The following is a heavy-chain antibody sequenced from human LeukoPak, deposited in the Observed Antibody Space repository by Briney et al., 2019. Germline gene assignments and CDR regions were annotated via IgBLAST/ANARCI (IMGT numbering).Heavy chain of an antibody. V-gene: IGHV3-48*04. Sequence: GGSLRLSCAASGFTFSTYSMNWVRQAPGKGLEWVSYISSSSSTIYHADSVKGRFTISRDNAKNSLSLQMNSLRAEDTAVYYCARAYSSAGGIVIVPAANWGQGTLVTVSS. CDR3: ARAYSSAGGIVIVPAAN. CDR1: GFTFSTYS. J-gene: IGHJ4*02. D-gene: IGHD2-2*01. CDR2: ISSSSSTI.